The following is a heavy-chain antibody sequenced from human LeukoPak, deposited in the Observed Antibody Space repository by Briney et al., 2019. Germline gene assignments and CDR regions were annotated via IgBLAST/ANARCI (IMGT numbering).Heavy chain of an antibody. D-gene: IGHD2-15*01. CDR1: GFTFSSYA. J-gene: IGHJ4*02. CDR2: ISDSGRST. V-gene: IGHV3-23*01. Sequence: GGSLRLSCAASGFTFSSYAMTWVRQAPGKGLEWVSAISDSGRSTYYADSVKGRFTISRDVSKSTLYLQMNSLRAEDTALYYCAKGQRWELPLDFWGQGTLVAVSS. CDR3: AKGQRWELPLDF.